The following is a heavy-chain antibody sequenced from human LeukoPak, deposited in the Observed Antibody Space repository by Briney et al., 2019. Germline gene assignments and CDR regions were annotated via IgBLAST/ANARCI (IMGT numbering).Heavy chain of an antibody. D-gene: IGHD3-10*02. CDR1: GGSNSSGSYY. J-gene: IGHJ5*02. Sequence: PSETLSLTCTVSGGSNSSGSYYWSWIRQPAGKGLEWIGRIYTSGSTNYNPSLKSRVTISVDTSKNQFSLKLSSVTAADTAVYYCARDIPGGGYYDRYNWFDPWGQGTLVTVSS. CDR2: IYTSGST. V-gene: IGHV4-61*02. CDR3: ARDIPGGGYYDRYNWFDP.